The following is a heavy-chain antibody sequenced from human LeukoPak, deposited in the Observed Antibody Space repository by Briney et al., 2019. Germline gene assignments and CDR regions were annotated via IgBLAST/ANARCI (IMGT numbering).Heavy chain of an antibody. V-gene: IGHV3-74*01. CDR1: GFTFSSYW. CDR3: ARVVDTHFDY. CDR2: IKSDGSTT. Sequence: GGPLRLSCAASGFTFSSYWMHWVRHAPGEGLVWVSRIKSDGSTTTYADSVKGRFTISRDNAKNTLYLQMNSLRAEDTAVYYCARVVDTHFDYWGQGTLVTVSS. D-gene: IGHD5-18*01. J-gene: IGHJ4*02.